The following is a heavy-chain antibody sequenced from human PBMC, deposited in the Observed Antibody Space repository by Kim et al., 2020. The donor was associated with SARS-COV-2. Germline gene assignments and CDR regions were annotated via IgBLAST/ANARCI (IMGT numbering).Heavy chain of an antibody. D-gene: IGHD3-16*01. CDR1: GFMFQSYA. CDR2: IIDSSVTT. CDR3: AKFEGASPFYGIDA. Sequence: GGSLRLSCAASGFMFQSYAMGWVRQVSGEGLEWVASIIDSSVTTYYANSVMGRFTISREKLKNLVYLQMDSLRVEDTAKYYCAKFEGASPFYGIDAWGQGTTVTVSS. V-gene: IGHV3-23*01. J-gene: IGHJ6*02.